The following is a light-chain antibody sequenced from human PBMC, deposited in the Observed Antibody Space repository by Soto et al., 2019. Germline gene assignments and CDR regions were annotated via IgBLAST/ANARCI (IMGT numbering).Light chain of an antibody. V-gene: IGLV2-14*01. CDR3: SSYTSSSTLYV. Sequence: QSVLTQPASVSGSPGKSITISCTGTSSDVGDNNYVSWYQQHPGKAPKLMIYDVTHRPSGISNRFSGSKSGNTASLTISGLQAEDEADYYCSSYTSSSTLYVFGTGTKLTVL. J-gene: IGLJ1*01. CDR2: DVT. CDR1: SSDVGDNNY.